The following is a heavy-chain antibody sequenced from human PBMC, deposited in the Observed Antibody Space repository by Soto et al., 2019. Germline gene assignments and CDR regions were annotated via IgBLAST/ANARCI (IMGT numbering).Heavy chain of an antibody. CDR1: GFTFSNYA. D-gene: IGHD3-16*01. CDR3: ARGILWVAKLGTEISFLDS. J-gene: IGHJ4*02. V-gene: IGHV3-30-3*01. Sequence: GGSLRLSCVASGFTFSNYAMHWVRQAPGKGLEWVAFISYDGNNEYHADSVKGRFTISRDNSKNTLYMQVNSLRGEDTAMYYCARGILWVAKLGTEISFLDSWGQGTEVTVSS. CDR2: ISYDGNNE.